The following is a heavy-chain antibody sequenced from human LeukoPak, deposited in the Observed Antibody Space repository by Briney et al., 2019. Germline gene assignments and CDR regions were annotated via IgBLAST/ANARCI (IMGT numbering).Heavy chain of an antibody. CDR2: ISSSGSAI. V-gene: IGHV3-48*03. D-gene: IGHD2-15*01. Sequence: GGSLRLSCAASGFTFSSYEMNWVRQAPGKGLKWLSYISSSGSAIYYADSVKGRFTISRDNAKNSLYLQMNSLRAEDTAVYYCARDSSVVVAAYDYWGQGTLVTVSS. CDR1: GFTFSSYE. J-gene: IGHJ4*02. CDR3: ARDSSVVVAAYDY.